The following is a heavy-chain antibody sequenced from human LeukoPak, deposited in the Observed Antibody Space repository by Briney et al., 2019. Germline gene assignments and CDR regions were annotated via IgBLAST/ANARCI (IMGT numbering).Heavy chain of an antibody. Sequence: GGSLRLSCVASGFTFSSYSMNWVRQAPGEGLEWVSSISSSSSNIYYADSVKGRFTISRDNAKNSLYLQMNSLRVEGTAVYYCARCTTGRTFGSLREIKRSREIDYWGQGTLVTVSS. J-gene: IGHJ4*02. CDR1: GFTFSSYS. D-gene: IGHD1-1*01. V-gene: IGHV3-21*01. CDR3: ARCTTGRTFGSLREIKRSREIDY. CDR2: ISSSSSNI.